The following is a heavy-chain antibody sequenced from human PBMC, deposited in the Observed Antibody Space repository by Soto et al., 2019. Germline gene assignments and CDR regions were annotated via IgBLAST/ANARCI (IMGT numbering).Heavy chain of an antibody. CDR2: ISAYNGNT. CDR1: GYTFTSYG. D-gene: IGHD2-2*01. V-gene: IGHV1-18*01. J-gene: IGHJ6*03. Sequence: ASVKVSCKASGYTFTSYGISWVRQAPGQGLEWMGWISAYNGNTNYAQKLQGRVTMTTETSTSTAYMELRSLRSDDTAVYYCARDGACSSTSCYEPHYYYYMDVWGKGTTVTVSS. CDR3: ARDGACSSTSCYEPHYYYYMDV.